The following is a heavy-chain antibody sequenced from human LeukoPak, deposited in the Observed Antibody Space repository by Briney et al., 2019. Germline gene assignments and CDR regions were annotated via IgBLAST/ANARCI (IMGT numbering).Heavy chain of an antibody. Sequence: SETLSLTCTVSGGSISSYYWSWIRQPPGKGLEWIGYIYYTGSTYYNPSLKSRVTISVDTSKNQFSLNLSSVTAADTALYYCARMGGSYHSSFHYWGQGTLVTVSS. D-gene: IGHD1-26*01. CDR2: IYYTGST. CDR1: GGSISSYY. V-gene: IGHV4-59*08. CDR3: ARMGGSYHSSFHY. J-gene: IGHJ4*02.